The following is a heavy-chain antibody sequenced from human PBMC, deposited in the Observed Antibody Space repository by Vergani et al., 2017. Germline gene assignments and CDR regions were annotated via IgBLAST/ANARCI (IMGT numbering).Heavy chain of an antibody. V-gene: IGHV4-31*03. CDR1: GGSISSGGYY. D-gene: IGHD2-2*01. CDR3: ARGYCSSTSCSKFDL. CDR2: IYYSGST. J-gene: IGHJ2*01. Sequence: QVQLQESGPGLVKPSQTLSLTCTVSGGSISSGGYYWSWIRQHPGKGLEWIGYIYYSGSTNYNPSLKSRVTISVDTSKNQFSLKLSSVTAADTAVYYCARGYCSSTSCSKFDLWGRGTLVTVSS.